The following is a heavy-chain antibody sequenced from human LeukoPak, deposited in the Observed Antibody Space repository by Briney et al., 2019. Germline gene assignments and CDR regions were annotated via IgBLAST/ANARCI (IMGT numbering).Heavy chain of an antibody. J-gene: IGHJ4*02. CDR2: ISAYNGNT. Sequence: ASVKVSCKTSGYTFTSYGISWVRQAPGQGLEWMGWISAYNGNTDYAQNLQDRVTMTTDTSTSTAYMELRSLRSDDTAVYYCAKDGDIVVVPAAASTYYFDYWGQGTLVTVSS. D-gene: IGHD2-2*01. V-gene: IGHV1-18*01. CDR3: AKDGDIVVVPAAASTYYFDY. CDR1: GYTFTSYG.